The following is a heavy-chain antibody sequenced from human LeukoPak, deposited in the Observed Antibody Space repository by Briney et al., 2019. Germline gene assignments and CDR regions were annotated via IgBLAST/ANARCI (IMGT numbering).Heavy chain of an antibody. CDR3: AGYGPGSYYFDY. Sequence: PGGSLRLSCAASGFTVSSNYMSWVRQAPGKGLEWVSAISGSGGSIYYADSVKGRFTISRDNSKNTLYLQMNSLRAEDTAVYYCAGYGPGSYYFDYWGQGTLVTVSS. CDR1: GFTVSSNY. CDR2: ISGSGGSI. J-gene: IGHJ4*02. V-gene: IGHV3-23*01. D-gene: IGHD1-26*01.